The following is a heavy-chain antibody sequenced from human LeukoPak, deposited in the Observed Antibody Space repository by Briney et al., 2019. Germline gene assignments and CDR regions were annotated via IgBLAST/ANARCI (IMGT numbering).Heavy chain of an antibody. CDR2: IYYSGST. CDR1: GGSISSYY. D-gene: IGHD6-13*01. Sequence: PSETLSLTCTVSGGSISSYYWSWIRQPPGKGLEWIGYIYYSGSTNYNPSLKSRVTISVDTSKNQFSLKLSSVTAADTAVYYCARLSRPPNSSSRLWVDYWGQGTLVTVSS. V-gene: IGHV4-59*12. CDR3: ARLSRPPNSSSRLWVDY. J-gene: IGHJ4*02.